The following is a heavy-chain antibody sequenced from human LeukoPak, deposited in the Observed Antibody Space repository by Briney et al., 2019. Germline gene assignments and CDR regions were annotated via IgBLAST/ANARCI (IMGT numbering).Heavy chain of an antibody. CDR1: GVSVSNSYY. Sequence: KPSETLSLTCTVSGVSVSNSYYWNWIRQPPGQGLEWIGYIYYSGSTKYNPSLKSRVTISVDTSKNQFSLKLSSVTAADTAVYYCARSQRGYSYGEEYWGQGTLVTVSS. D-gene: IGHD5-18*01. CDR2: IYYSGST. CDR3: ARSQRGYSYGEEY. V-gene: IGHV4-61*01. J-gene: IGHJ4*02.